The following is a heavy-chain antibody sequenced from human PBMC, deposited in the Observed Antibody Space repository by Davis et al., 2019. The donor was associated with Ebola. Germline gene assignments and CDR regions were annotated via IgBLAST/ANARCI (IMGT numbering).Heavy chain of an antibody. CDR1: GYTFTNYA. D-gene: IGHD3-10*01. J-gene: IGHJ5*02. V-gene: IGHV1-3*01. CDR3: ARVRIATLVLDP. Sequence: ASVKVSCKASGYTFTNYAMHWVRQAPGQRLEWMGWINAGNGNTKYSQKFQGRVTITRDTSASTAYMELSSLTSEDTAVYYCARVRIATLVLDPWGQGTLVTVSA. CDR2: INAGNGNT.